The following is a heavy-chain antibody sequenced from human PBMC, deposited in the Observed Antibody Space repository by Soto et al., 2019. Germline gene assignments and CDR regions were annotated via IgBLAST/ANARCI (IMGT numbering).Heavy chain of an antibody. CDR1: GFTFTDYF. J-gene: IGHJ5*01. CDR3: AKLRYFDWSSYNWFEY. CDR2: ISGSGATT. V-gene: IGHV3-23*01. D-gene: IGHD3-9*01. Sequence: GGSLRLSCAASGFTFTDYFMTWVRQAPGKGLEWVSGISGSGATTSYADSVKGRFTVSRDNSKNTLYLQMNSLRVEDTAVYYCAKLRYFDWSSYNWFEYWGQGTPVTVS.